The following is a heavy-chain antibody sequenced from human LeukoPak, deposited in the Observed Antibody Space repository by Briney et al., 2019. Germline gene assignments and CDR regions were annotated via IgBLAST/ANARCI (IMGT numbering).Heavy chain of an antibody. J-gene: IGHJ4*02. CDR3: ARDMGWQQFDQ. Sequence: GGSLRLSCAASGFTFTNYWMTWFRQAPGKGLERVANIKKDGGETYYMESVKGRFTISRDNARNSLYLQMNSLTVEDTAVYYCARDMGWQQFDQWGQGTLVTVSS. CDR1: GFTFTNYW. D-gene: IGHD5-24*01. V-gene: IGHV3-7*01. CDR2: IKKDGGET.